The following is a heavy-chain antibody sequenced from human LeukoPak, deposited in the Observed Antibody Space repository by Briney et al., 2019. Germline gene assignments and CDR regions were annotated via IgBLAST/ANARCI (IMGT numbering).Heavy chain of an antibody. CDR1: GFTFSSYV. Sequence: PGGSLRLSCAASGFTFSSYVMTWVRQVPGKGVEWVSAISGGGGSTYYADSVKGRFTISRDNSNNTLYLEMNSLRADDTAVYYCAKSLIRGYYDTSGYYFFDNWGQGTLVTVSS. CDR3: AKSLIRGYYDTSGYYFFDN. D-gene: IGHD3-22*01. V-gene: IGHV3-23*01. J-gene: IGHJ4*02. CDR2: ISGGGGST.